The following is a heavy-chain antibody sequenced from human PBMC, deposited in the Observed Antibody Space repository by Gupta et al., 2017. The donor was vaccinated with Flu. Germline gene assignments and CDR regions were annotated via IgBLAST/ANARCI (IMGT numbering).Heavy chain of an antibody. CDR1: GSSFTSYW. D-gene: IGHD2-21*02. CDR2: IYPGDSDT. CDR3: ARHATQCGGDCYATEIDY. Sequence: EVQLVQSGAEVKKPGESLKISCKGSGSSFTSYWIGWVRPMPGKGLEWMGIIYPGDSDTRYSPSFQGQVTISADKSISTAYLQWSSLKASDTAMYYCARHATQCGGDCYATEIDYWGQGTLVTVSS. V-gene: IGHV5-51*01. J-gene: IGHJ4*02.